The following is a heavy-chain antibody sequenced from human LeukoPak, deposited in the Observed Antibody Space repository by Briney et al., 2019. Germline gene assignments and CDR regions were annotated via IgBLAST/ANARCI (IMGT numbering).Heavy chain of an antibody. J-gene: IGHJ4*02. CDR3: TRAGDALDY. D-gene: IGHD2-21*02. V-gene: IGHV1-18*01. Sequence: WMGWISAYNGNTDYAQKFQGRLTLTTDTSTSTAYMELKSLTSDDTSVYYCTRAGDALDYWGQGTLVTVSS. CDR2: ISAYNGNT.